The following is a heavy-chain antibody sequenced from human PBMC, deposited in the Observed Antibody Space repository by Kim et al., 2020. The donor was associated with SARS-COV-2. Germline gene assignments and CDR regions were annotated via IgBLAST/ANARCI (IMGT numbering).Heavy chain of an antibody. J-gene: IGHJ3*02. CDR3: GRYYDGAGNHDAFDI. CDR1: GFTISNYW. D-gene: IGHD3-22*01. Sequence: GGSLRLSCAASGFTISNYWMIWARQAPGKGLEWVANIKQDGSEKYYVDSAKGRFTISRDNAANSLYLQMNSLRAEDTAVYYCGRYYDGAGNHDAFDIWGQGTMVTVSS. CDR2: IKQDGSEK. V-gene: IGHV3-7*01.